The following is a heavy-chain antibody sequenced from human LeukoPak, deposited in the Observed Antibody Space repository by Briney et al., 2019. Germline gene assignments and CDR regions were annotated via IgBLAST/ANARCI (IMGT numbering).Heavy chain of an antibody. D-gene: IGHD3-22*01. Sequence: GESLKISCKGSGYSFTDYWIAWVRQTPGKGLELIGIVYPDDSDTRYSPSFQGQVTISADKSISTAYLQWSSLKASDTAMYYCARQKVDYYDSSAAAVDYWGQGTLVTVSS. CDR3: ARQKVDYYDSSAAAVDY. CDR2: VYPDDSDT. CDR1: GYSFTDYW. J-gene: IGHJ4*02. V-gene: IGHV5-51*01.